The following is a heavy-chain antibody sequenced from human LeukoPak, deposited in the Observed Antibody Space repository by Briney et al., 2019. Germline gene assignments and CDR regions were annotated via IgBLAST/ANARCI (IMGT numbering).Heavy chain of an antibody. CDR2: VSSDGSID. CDR3: AREGMGTTFSARFDP. V-gene: IGHV3-30*03. D-gene: IGHD1-7*01. CDR1: GFTFSNYG. J-gene: IGHJ5*02. Sequence: PGRSLRLSCAASGFTFSNYGMHWVRQAPGKGLEWVAVVSSDGSIDYYADSLRGRFTVSRDNSKNTMFLQFNTLRPEDTAVYYCAREGMGTTFSARFDPWGQGTLVTVSS.